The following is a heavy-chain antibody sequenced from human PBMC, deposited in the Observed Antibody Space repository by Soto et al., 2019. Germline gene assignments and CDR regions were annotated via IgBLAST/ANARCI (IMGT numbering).Heavy chain of an antibody. D-gene: IGHD1-26*01. CDR2: ISAYNGNT. CDR3: ARPSHREWELPRGAFDI. V-gene: IGHV1-18*04. CDR1: GYTFTSYG. Sequence: GASVKVSCKASGYTFTSYGISWVRQAPGQGLEWMGWISAYNGNTNYAQKLQGRVTMTTDTSTSTAYMELRSLRSDDTAVYYCARPSHREWELPRGAFDIWGQGTMVTVSS. J-gene: IGHJ3*02.